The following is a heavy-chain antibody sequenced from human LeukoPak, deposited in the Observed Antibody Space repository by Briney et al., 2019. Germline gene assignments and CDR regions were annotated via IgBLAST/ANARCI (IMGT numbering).Heavy chain of an antibody. Sequence: ASVKVSCKASGYTFTSYGISWVRQAPGQGLEWMGWISAYNGNTNYAQKLQGRVTMTTDTSTSTAYMELRSLRYDDTAVYYCARVGYCGGRTSCSDFDYWGQGNLVTVSS. CDR1: GYTFTSYG. CDR2: ISAYNGNT. CDR3: ARVGYCGGRTSCSDFDY. V-gene: IGHV1-18*01. J-gene: IGHJ4*02. D-gene: IGHD2-2*01.